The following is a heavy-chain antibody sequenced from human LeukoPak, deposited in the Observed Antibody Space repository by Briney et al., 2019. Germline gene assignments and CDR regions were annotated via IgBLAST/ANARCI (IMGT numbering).Heavy chain of an antibody. D-gene: IGHD4-17*01. CDR2: IYYSGIT. V-gene: IGHV4-59*08. J-gene: IGHJ4*02. Sequence: SDTLSLTCTVSGVSHGSISSYYLSWIRQPPGKGLEWIGYIYYSGITHSNPSLKSRVRISVDTSKNQFSLTLNSVTAADTAVYYCSRSLMVTTPHFDYWGQGILVTVSP. CDR3: SRSLMVTTPHFDY. CDR1: GVSHGSISSYY.